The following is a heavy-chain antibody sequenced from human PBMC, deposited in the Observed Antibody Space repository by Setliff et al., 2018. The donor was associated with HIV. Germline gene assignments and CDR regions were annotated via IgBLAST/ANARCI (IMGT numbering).Heavy chain of an antibody. V-gene: IGHV1-2*02. D-gene: IGHD3-3*02. CDR2: INPRSGVT. Sequence: ASVKVSCKSSGYPFADRYLHWVRQAPGQGLQWMGWINPRSGVTKYAQNFQGRFIMTTDTTINTAYMQLERLTSDDTALYYCARDSGTNDHFLSPYYGALDFWGLGTLVTVSS. J-gene: IGHJ4*02. CDR1: GYPFADRY. CDR3: ARDSGTNDHFLSPYYGALDF.